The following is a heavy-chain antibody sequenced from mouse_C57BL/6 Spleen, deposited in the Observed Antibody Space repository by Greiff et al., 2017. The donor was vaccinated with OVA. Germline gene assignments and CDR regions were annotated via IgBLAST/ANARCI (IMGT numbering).Heavy chain of an antibody. V-gene: IGHV1-4*01. CDR2: INPSSGYT. CDR3: ARRGLRHGYYYAMDY. CDR1: GYTFTSYT. Sequence: VQGVESGAELARPGASVKMSCKASGYTFTSYTMHWVKQRPGQGLEWIGYINPSSGYTKYNQKFKDKATLTADKSSSTAYMQLSSLTSEDSAVYYCARRGLRHGYYYAMDYWGQGTSVTVSS. D-gene: IGHD2-4*01. J-gene: IGHJ4*01.